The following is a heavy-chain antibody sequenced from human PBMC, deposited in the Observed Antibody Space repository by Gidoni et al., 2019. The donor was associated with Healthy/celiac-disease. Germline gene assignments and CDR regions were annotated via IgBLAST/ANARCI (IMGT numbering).Heavy chain of an antibody. D-gene: IGHD3-22*01. CDR2: IRYYGSNK. J-gene: IGHJ4*02. CDR1: GFTFSSYG. CDR3: AKDGGSSGYYYFDY. Sequence: QVQLVESGGGVVQPGGSLRLSCAASGFTFSSYGMHWVRQAPGKGLEWVAFIRYYGSNKYYADSVKGRFTISRDNSKNTLYLQMNSLRAEDTAVYYCAKDGGSSGYYYFDYWGQGTLVTVSS. V-gene: IGHV3-30*02.